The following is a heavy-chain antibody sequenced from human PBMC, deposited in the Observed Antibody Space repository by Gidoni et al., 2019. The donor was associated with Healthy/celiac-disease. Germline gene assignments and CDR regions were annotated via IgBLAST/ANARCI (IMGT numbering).Heavy chain of an antibody. Sequence: EVQLVDSGGGLVQPGRSLRLSCAASGFTCDDYAMHWVRQAPGKGLEWVSGISWNSGSIGYADSVKGRFTISRDNAKNSLYLQMNSLRAEDTALYYCAKDQGIAVAGTLFDYWGQGTLVTVSS. D-gene: IGHD6-19*01. CDR1: GFTCDDYA. CDR3: AKDQGIAVAGTLFDY. CDR2: ISWNSGSI. J-gene: IGHJ4*01. V-gene: IGHV3-9*01.